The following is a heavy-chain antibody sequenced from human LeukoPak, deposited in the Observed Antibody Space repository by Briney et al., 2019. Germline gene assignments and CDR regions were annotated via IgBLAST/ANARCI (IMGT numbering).Heavy chain of an antibody. J-gene: IGHJ5*02. CDR1: GASVSSDY. CDR2: IYHSGHT. D-gene: IGHD4-4*01. CDR3: ARHPFQYPFDH. V-gene: IGHV4-59*08. Sequence: SETLSLTCTVSGASVSSDYWSWIRQSPGKGLEWIGYIYHSGHTMSNPSLKSRVSLSLDTSNNQFSLRLSSVTAADTAVYYCARHPFQYPFDHWGQGTVVSVSS.